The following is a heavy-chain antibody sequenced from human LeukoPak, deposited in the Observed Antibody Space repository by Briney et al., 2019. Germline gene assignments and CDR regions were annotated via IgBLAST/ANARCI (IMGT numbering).Heavy chain of an antibody. CDR3: ARVSFDTAMDHYYFDY. V-gene: IGHV4-31*03. D-gene: IGHD5-18*01. Sequence: SETLSLTCTVSGGSISSGGYYWSWIRQHPGKGLEWIGYIYYSGSTYYNPSLKSRVTISVDTSKNQFSLKLSSVTAADTAVYYCARVSFDTAMDHYYFDYWGQGTLVTVTS. CDR1: GGSISSGGYY. CDR2: IYYSGST. J-gene: IGHJ4*02.